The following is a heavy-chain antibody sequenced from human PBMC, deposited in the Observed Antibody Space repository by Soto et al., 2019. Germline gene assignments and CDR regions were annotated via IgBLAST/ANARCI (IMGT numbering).Heavy chain of an antibody. CDR3: ARWPDYGDRRRFDY. D-gene: IGHD4-17*01. V-gene: IGHV4-59*08. Sequence: SETLSLTCTVSGGSISSYYWSWIRQPPGKGLEWIGYIYYSGSTNYNPSLKSRVTISVDTSKNQFSLKLSSVTAADTAVYYCARWPDYGDRRRFDYWGQGTLVTVSS. CDR2: IYYSGST. J-gene: IGHJ4*02. CDR1: GGSISSYY.